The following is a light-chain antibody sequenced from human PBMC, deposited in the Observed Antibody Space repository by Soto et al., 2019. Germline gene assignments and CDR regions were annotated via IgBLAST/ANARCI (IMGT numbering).Light chain of an antibody. Sequence: EIVLTQSPGTLSLSPGERATLSCRASQSVSSSYLAWYQQKPGQAPRPLIYGASSMATGIPDRFSGSGSVTDFTLTISRLEPEDFAVYYCQQYGSSPYTFGQGTKLEIK. J-gene: IGKJ2*01. CDR2: GAS. CDR1: QSVSSSY. V-gene: IGKV3-20*01. CDR3: QQYGSSPYT.